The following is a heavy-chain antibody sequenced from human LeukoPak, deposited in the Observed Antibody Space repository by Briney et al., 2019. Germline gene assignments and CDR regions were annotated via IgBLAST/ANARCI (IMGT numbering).Heavy chain of an antibody. CDR1: GFTFSSYG. CDR2: ISYDGSNK. CDR3: AESAYSSSWIDAFDI. J-gene: IGHJ3*02. V-gene: IGHV3-30*18. D-gene: IGHD6-13*01. Sequence: PGGSLRLSCAASGFTFSSYGMHWVRQAPGKGLEWVAVISYDGSNKYYADSVKGRFTISRDNSKNTLYLQMNSLRAEDTAVYYCAESAYSSSWIDAFDIWGQGTMVTVSS.